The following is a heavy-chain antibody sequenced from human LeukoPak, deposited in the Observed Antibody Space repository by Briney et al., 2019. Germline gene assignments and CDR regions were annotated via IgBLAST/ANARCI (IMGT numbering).Heavy chain of an antibody. J-gene: IGHJ4*02. V-gene: IGHV4-59*01. CDR1: GGSISSYY. D-gene: IGHD6-19*01. CDR2: FYYSGST. Sequence: SETLSLTCTVSGGSISSYYWSWIRQPPGKGLEWIGYFYYSGSTNYNPSLQSRVTMSLDTSKNQLSLRLSSVTAADTAVYYCARSIAVAGTPYDFDYWGQGTLVTVSS. CDR3: ARSIAVAGTPYDFDY.